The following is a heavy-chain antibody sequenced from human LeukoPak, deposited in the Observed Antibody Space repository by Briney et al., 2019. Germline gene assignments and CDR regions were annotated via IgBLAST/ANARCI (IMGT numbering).Heavy chain of an antibody. CDR2: ISSDGSKK. J-gene: IGHJ4*02. V-gene: IGHV3-30*03. CDR1: ALILSSYG. CDR3: ASPYSSSWYRAGNFDY. D-gene: IGHD6-13*01. Sequence: PGRSLRLSCAASALILSSYGMHWVSQAAGKGLEWVAVISSDGSKKFYADSVKGRFTISRDNSKNTLYLQMNSLRVEDTEVYYCASPYSSSWYRAGNFDYWGQGALVSVSS.